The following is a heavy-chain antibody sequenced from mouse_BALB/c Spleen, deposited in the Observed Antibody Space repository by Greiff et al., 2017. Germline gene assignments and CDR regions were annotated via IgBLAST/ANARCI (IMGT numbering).Heavy chain of an antibody. V-gene: IGHV5-4*02. Sequence: EVQGVESGGGLVKPGGSLKLSCAASGFTFSDYYMYWVRQTPEKRLEWVATISDGGSYTYYPDSVKGRFTISRDNAKNNLYLQMSSLKSEDTAMYYCARANKDYYAMDYWGQGTSVTVSS. J-gene: IGHJ4*01. CDR1: GFTFSDYY. D-gene: IGHD5-1-1*01. CDR3: ARANKDYYAMDY. CDR2: ISDGGSYT.